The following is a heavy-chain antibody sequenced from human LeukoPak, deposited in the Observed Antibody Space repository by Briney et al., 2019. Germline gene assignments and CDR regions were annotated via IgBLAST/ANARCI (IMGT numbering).Heavy chain of an antibody. J-gene: IGHJ5*02. CDR2: IKQDGSEK. V-gene: IGHV3-7*01. CDR3: ARTTGALPFDL. Sequence: GGSLRLSCVASGFTFRSYWMSWVRQAPGKGLEWVANIKQDGSEKYYVDSVKGRFTISRDNAEDSVYLEMNSLRAEDTAVYHCARTTGALPFDLWGQGTLVTVSP. D-gene: IGHD1-1*01. CDR1: GFTFRSYW.